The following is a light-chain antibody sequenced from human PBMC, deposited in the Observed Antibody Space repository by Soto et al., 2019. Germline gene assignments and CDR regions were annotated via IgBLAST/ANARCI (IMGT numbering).Light chain of an antibody. CDR2: EVT. CDR1: SSDVGGYNY. V-gene: IGLV2-8*01. Sequence: QSVLTQPPSASGSPGQSVTISCTGTSSDVGGYNYVSWYQQHPGKAPKLMIYEVTKRPSGVPDRFSGSKSGNTASLTVSVLQAEDDAYYYCSSYAGSNNWVFGGGTKLTV. J-gene: IGLJ3*02. CDR3: SSYAGSNNWV.